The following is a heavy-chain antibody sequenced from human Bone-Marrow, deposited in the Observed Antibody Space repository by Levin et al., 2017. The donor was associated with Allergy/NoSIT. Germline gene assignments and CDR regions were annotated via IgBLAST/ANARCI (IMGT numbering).Heavy chain of an antibody. D-gene: IGHD6-6*01. CDR1: GFSLSTSGVG. CDR3: AHNVGQQLVNDWYFDL. CDR2: IYWDDDK. V-gene: IGHV2-5*02. J-gene: IGHJ2*01. Sequence: SGPTLVKPTQTLTLTCTFSGFSLSTSGVGVGWIRQPPGKALEWLALIYWDDDKRYSPSLKSRLTITKDTSKNQVVLTMTNMDPVDTATYYCAHNVGQQLVNDWYFDLWGRGTLVTVSS.